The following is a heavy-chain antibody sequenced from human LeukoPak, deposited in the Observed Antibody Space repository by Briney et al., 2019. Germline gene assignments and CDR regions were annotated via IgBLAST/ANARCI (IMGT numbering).Heavy chain of an antibody. V-gene: IGHV4-59*01. J-gene: IGHJ4*02. CDR1: GGSIGTYY. D-gene: IGHD1-26*01. CDR2: VYYTGWT. CDR3: ARGTLSGSYYDLPH. Sequence: SETLSLTCSVSGGSIGTYYWSWIRQPPGKGLEWIGYVYYTGWTSYNPSVKSRVTISADTSKNQFSLRLSSVTAAGTALYYCARGTLSGSYYDLPHWGQGTLVTVSS.